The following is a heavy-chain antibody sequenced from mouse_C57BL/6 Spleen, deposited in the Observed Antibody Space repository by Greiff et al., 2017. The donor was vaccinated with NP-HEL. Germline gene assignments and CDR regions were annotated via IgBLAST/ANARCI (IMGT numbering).Heavy chain of an antibody. CDR1: GYAFSSYW. CDR3: ASYYGIAMDY. Sequence: VQLQQSGAELVKPGASVKISCKASGYAFSSYWMNWVKQRPGKGLEWIGQIYPGGGDTNYTGKFKGQATLTADKSYSTAYMQLSSLTSEDSAVYCGASYYGIAMDYWGQGTSVTVSS. V-gene: IGHV1-80*01. CDR2: IYPGGGDT. D-gene: IGHD1-1*01. J-gene: IGHJ4*01.